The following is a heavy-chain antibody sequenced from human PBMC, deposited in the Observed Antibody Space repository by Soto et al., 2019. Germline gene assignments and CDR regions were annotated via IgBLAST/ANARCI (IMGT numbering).Heavy chain of an antibody. V-gene: IGHV1-18*01. CDR3: ARDDYGDYYY. J-gene: IGHJ4*02. CDR1: GYTFTSYG. Sequence: QVQLVQSGAEVKKPGASVKVSCKASGYTFTSYGLSWVRQAPGQGLEWMGWINTYNGNANYAQNFQGRVTMTTDTSTNTAYLDLRSLRSDDTDVYYCARDDYGDYYYWGQGTLVTVSS. CDR2: INTYNGNA. D-gene: IGHD4-17*01.